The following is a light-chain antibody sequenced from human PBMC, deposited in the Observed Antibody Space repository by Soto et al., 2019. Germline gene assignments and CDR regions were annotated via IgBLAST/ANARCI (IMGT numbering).Light chain of an antibody. CDR1: QDIHNY. Sequence: AVLLTQSPSSFSASTGDRATITCRASQDIHNYLAWYQQVPGKAPKLLLYAASILQTGVPSRFSGRGPGTDFTLTIDGLQSEDFATYFCQHYYNYPWTFGQGTTLE. CDR2: AAS. J-gene: IGKJ1*01. CDR3: QHYYNYPWT. V-gene: IGKV1-8*01.